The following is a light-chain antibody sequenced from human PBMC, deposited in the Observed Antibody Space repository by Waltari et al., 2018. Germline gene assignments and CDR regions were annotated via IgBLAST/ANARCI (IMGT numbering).Light chain of an antibody. V-gene: IGKV1-39*01. CDR3: QQSFSPAGV. CDR1: QNIDRY. CDR2: GAS. Sequence: DIQITQSPSSLSASVGDRVTITCRTSQNIDRYLNWYQHKPGKAPKLLIFGASNLQSGFPSRFSGSGSGTDFTLTISTLQPDDFATYYCQQSFSPAGVFGGGTKVEI. J-gene: IGKJ4*01.